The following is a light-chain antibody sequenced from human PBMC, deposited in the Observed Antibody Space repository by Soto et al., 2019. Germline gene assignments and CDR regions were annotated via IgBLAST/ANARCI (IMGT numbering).Light chain of an antibody. CDR1: SNDVGAYNY. V-gene: IGLV2-14*01. CDR2: DVT. J-gene: IGLJ1*01. Sequence: QSARTQPASVSGSPCKSITISCTGTSNDVGAYNYVSWYQQHPGKAHRLMNYDVTSRPSGVSNRFSGSKSGNTASLFISGLQAEDEADYHYPSSTTGSTYVFGTGT. CDR3: PSSTTGSTYV.